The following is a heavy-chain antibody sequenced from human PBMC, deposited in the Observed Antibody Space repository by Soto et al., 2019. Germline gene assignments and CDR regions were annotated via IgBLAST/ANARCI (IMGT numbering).Heavy chain of an antibody. CDR1: GFTFSSYA. J-gene: IGHJ1*01. V-gene: IGHV3-23*01. CDR2: ISGSGRNT. Sequence: VGSLRLSCAASGFTFSSYAMSWVRQAPGKGLEWVSTISGSGRNTYYADSVKGRFTISRDNSKNTLYLQMNSLRAEDTATYYCAKDRGRLYNGDWYCPEYFHHWGQGTLVTVSS. D-gene: IGHD2-21*01. CDR3: AKDRGRLYNGDWYCPEYFHH.